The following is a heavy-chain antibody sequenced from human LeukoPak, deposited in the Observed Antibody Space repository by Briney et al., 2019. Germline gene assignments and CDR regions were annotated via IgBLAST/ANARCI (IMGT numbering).Heavy chain of an antibody. Sequence: PGGSLTLSCAASGFSFSSYGMQWARQAPGKGLEWVAFIRYDGNNKYYADSVKGRFTISRDNSKNTLYLQMNSLRAEDTAVYYCAKSLNYYYDSSGSSKGGFDIWGQGTMVTVSS. CDR3: AKSLNYYYDSSGSSKGGFDI. J-gene: IGHJ3*02. D-gene: IGHD3-22*01. CDR1: GFSFSSYG. CDR2: IRYDGNNK. V-gene: IGHV3-30*02.